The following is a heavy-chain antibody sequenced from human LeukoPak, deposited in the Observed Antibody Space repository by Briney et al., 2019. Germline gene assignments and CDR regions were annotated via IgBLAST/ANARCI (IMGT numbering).Heavy chain of an antibody. Sequence: SETLSLTCTVSGGSISSGSYYWSWIRQHPGKGLEWIGYIYYSGSTYYNPSLKSRVTISVDTSKNQFSLKLSSVTAADTAVYYCARDERYSSSWSYAFDIWGQGTMVTVSS. J-gene: IGHJ3*02. CDR3: ARDERYSSSWSYAFDI. V-gene: IGHV4-31*03. CDR2: IYYSGST. D-gene: IGHD6-13*01. CDR1: GGSISSGSYY.